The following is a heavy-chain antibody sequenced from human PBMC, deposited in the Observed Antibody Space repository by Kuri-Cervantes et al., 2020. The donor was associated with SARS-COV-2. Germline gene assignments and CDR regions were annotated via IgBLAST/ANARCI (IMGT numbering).Heavy chain of an antibody. J-gene: IGHJ1*01. CDR1: GGSIRSGAYY. Sequence: LRLSCSVSGGSIRSGAYYCHWIRHRPGKGLEWIGNIYYSGVTYYNPSLKSRVTISVDTSKNQFSLKLSSMTAADTAVYYCATDKPSYGGNGYLQLWGQGTLVTDSS. CDR2: IYYSGVT. D-gene: IGHD4-23*01. V-gene: IGHV4-31*03. CDR3: ATDKPSYGGNGYLQL.